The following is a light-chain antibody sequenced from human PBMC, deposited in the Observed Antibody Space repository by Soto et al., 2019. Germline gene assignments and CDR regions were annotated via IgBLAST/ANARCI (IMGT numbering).Light chain of an antibody. V-gene: IGLV2-14*01. J-gene: IGLJ7*01. CDR3: SSYTSSSTAV. CDR2: DVS. CDR1: SSDVGGYNY. Sequence: QSALTQPASVSGSPGQRITISCTGTSSDVGGYNYVSWYQQHPGKAPKLMIYDVSNRPSGVSNRFSGSKSGNTASLTISGLQAEDEADYYCSSYTSSSTAVFGGGTQLTVL.